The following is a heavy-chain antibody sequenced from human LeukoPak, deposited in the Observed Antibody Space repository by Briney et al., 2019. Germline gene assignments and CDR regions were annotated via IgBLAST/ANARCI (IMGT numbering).Heavy chain of an antibody. CDR2: ISWNGGSI. CDR3: AKDLGFGEFDAFDI. J-gene: IGHJ3*02. Sequence: PGGSLRLSCAASGFTFDDYAMHWVRQAPGKGLEWVSGISWNGGSIGYADSVKGRFTISRDNAKNSLYLQMNSLRAEDMALYYCAKDLGFGEFDAFDIWGQGTMVTVSS. V-gene: IGHV3-9*03. CDR1: GFTFDDYA. D-gene: IGHD3-10*01.